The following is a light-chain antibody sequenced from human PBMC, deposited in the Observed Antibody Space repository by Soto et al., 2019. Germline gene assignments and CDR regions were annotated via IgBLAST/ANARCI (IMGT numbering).Light chain of an antibody. CDR1: SSDVGGYNY. CDR3: SSYTSSSTLV. CDR2: DVS. Sequence: QSALTQPASVSGSPGQSITISCAGTSSDVGGYNYVSWYQQHPGKAPKLMIYDVSNRPSGVSNRFSGSKSGNTASVTISGLQAEDEADYYCSSYTSSSTLVFGTGTKLTVL. V-gene: IGLV2-14*01. J-gene: IGLJ1*01.